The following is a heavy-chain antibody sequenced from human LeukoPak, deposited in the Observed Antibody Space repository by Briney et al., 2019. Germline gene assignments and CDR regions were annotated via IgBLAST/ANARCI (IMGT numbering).Heavy chain of an antibody. Sequence: PSETLSLTCTVSGGSISSYYWSWIRQPPGKGLEWIGYIYYSGSTNYNPSLKSRVTISVDTSKNQFSLKLSSVTAADTAVYYCARLLYPRAFDIWGQGTMVTVSS. CDR3: ARLLYPRAFDI. J-gene: IGHJ3*02. CDR2: IYYSGST. CDR1: GGSISSYY. V-gene: IGHV4-59*01. D-gene: IGHD2-2*02.